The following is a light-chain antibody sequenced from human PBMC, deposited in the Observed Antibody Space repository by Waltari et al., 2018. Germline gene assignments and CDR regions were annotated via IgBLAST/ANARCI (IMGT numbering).Light chain of an antibody. J-gene: IGKJ1*01. Sequence: EIVLTQSPGTLSLSPGERATLSCRARQTIRGSLAWYQQKPGQAPRLLIYGASSRDAGIPDRFSGSGSGTDFSLTISRLEPEDFAVYYCQHYVRLPVTFGRGTKVEIK. CDR1: QTIRGS. CDR2: GAS. CDR3: QHYVRLPVT. V-gene: IGKV3-20*01.